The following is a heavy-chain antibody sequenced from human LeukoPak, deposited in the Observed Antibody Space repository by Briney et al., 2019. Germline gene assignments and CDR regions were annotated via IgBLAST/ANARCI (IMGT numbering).Heavy chain of an antibody. CDR2: IIPLFGAP. CDR3: ARDEEKAAGSL. CDR1: GGTFGSYA. V-gene: IGHV1-69*13. Sequence: GASVKVSCKPSGGTFGSYAISWVRQAPGQGLEWVGGIIPLFGAPLYAQKFQGRVTITADERTSTVYMDLSSLRSDDTAVCYCARDEEKAAGSLWGQGTPVIVSS. D-gene: IGHD6-13*01. J-gene: IGHJ4*02.